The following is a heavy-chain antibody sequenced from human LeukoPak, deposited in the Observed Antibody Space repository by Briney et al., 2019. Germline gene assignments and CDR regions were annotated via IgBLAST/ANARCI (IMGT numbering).Heavy chain of an antibody. CDR3: AREGGDPRDYYYYYMDV. CDR1: GFTFSSCS. V-gene: IGHV3-48*01. J-gene: IGHJ6*03. D-gene: IGHD4-17*01. Sequence: GGSLRLSCAASGFTFSSCSMNWVRQAPGKGLEWVSYISSSSSTIYYADSVKGRFTISRDNAKNSLYLQMNSLRAEDTAVYYCAREGGDPRDYYYYYMDVWGKGTTVTVSS. CDR2: ISSSSSTI.